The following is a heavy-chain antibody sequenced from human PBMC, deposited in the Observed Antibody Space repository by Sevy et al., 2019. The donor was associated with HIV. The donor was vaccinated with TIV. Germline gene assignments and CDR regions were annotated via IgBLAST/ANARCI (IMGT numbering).Heavy chain of an antibody. J-gene: IGHJ3*02. Sequence: GGSLRVSCAASGFTFSTYTMNWVRRAPGKGLEWVSYISSSSSSIYYADSVKGRFTISRDNADNSLFLQMNSLRDEDTAVYYCARAKVWVDAFDIRGQGTMVTVSS. CDR2: ISSSSSSI. V-gene: IGHV3-48*02. CDR1: GFTFSTYT. D-gene: IGHD1-26*01. CDR3: ARAKVWVDAFDI.